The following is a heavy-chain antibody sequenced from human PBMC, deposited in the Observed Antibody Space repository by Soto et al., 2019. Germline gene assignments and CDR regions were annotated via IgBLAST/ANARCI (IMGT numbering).Heavy chain of an antibody. V-gene: IGHV3-53*02. CDR3: ARGDGYNSYYFDY. D-gene: IGHD5-12*01. J-gene: IGHJ4*02. CDR1: GFTVSSNY. CDR2: IYSGGST. Sequence: EVQLVETGGGLIQPGGSLRLSCAASGFTVSSNYMSRVRQAPGRGLEWVSVIYSGGSTYYADSVKGRFTISRDNSKNTLYLQMNSLRAEDTAVYYCARGDGYNSYYFDYWGQGTLVTVSS.